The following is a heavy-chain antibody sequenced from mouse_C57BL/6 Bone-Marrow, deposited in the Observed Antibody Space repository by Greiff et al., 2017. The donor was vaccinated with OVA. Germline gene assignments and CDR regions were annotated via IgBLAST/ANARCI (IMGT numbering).Heavy chain of an antibody. CDR2: IHPNSGST. Sequence: QVQLKQSGAELVKPGASVKLSCKASGYTFTSYWMHWVKQRPGQGLEWIGMIHPNSGSTNYNEKFKSKATLTVDKSSSTAYMQLSSLTSEDSAVYYCARCDGYPLDYWCQGTTLTVSS. CDR3: ARCDGYPLDY. V-gene: IGHV1-64*01. CDR1: GYTFTSYW. J-gene: IGHJ2*01. D-gene: IGHD2-3*01.